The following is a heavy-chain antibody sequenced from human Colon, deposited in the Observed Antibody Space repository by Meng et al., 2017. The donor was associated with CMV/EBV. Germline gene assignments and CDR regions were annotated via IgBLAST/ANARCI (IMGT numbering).Heavy chain of an antibody. Sequence: QITLKESGPTLVKPTQTLTLTCTFSGFSLSTNGVAVGWIRQPPGQALEWLALIFWDGDKRYKTSLENRLTITKDTSKNQVVLTVTNMDPVDTATYYCAHLSYDGRSDHFDYWGQGTLVTSPQ. V-gene: IGHV2-5*02. D-gene: IGHD4-23*01. CDR2: IFWDGDK. CDR1: GFSLSTNGVA. J-gene: IGHJ4*02. CDR3: AHLSYDGRSDHFDY.